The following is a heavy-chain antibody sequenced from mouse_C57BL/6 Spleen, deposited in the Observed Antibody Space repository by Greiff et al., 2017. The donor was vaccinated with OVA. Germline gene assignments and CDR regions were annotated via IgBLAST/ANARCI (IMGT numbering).Heavy chain of an antibody. D-gene: IGHD2-2*01. CDR2: INPSNGGT. Sequence: QVQLQQPGTEPVKPGASVKLSCKASGYTFTSYWMHWVKQRPGQGLEWIGNINPSNGGTNYNEKFKSKATLTVDKSSSTAYMQLSSLTSEDSAVYYCARSSMVTTGFFDYWGQGTTLTVSS. J-gene: IGHJ2*01. CDR1: GYTFTSYW. CDR3: ARSSMVTTGFFDY. V-gene: IGHV1-53*01.